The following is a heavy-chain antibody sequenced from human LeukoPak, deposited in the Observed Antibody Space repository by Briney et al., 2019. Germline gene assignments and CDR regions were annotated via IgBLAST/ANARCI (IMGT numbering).Heavy chain of an antibody. V-gene: IGHV1-46*01. CDR2: INPSGGST. CDR1: GYTFTSYY. Sequence: ASVKVSCKASGYTFTSYYMHWVRQAPGQGLEWMGIINPSGGSTSYAQKFQGRVTMTRDMSTSTVYMELRSLRSDDTAVYYCARGGAYYDSSGYYIFPTDFDYWGQGTLVTVSS. CDR3: ARGGAYYDSSGYYIFPTDFDY. D-gene: IGHD3-22*01. J-gene: IGHJ4*02.